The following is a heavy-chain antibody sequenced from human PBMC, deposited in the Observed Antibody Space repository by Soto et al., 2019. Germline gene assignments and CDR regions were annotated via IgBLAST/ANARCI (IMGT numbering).Heavy chain of an antibody. CDR3: AQSNLQRSSYYYGMDV. CDR1: GFSLSTSGVG. Sequence: QITLKESGPTLVKPTQTLTLTCTFSGFSLSTSGVGVSWLRQPPEKALEWLALIYWDGETRYSPSLKSRLTITKDTSKNQVVLTMTNMDPVDTATYYCAQSNLQRSSYYYGMDVWGQGTTVTVSS. D-gene: IGHD4-4*01. CDR2: IYWDGET. J-gene: IGHJ6*02. V-gene: IGHV2-5*02.